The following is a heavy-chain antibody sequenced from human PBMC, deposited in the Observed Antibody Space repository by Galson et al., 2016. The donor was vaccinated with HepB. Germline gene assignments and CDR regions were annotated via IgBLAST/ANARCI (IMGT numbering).Heavy chain of an antibody. Sequence: SLRLSCAASGFTFTNGRMAWVRQAPGKGLEWLAIIKVDGSKENYVDSVEGRLSISRDITKNSLYLQMNSLRAEDTAAYYCVSDRNYYRGDKWYDVFDIWGQGTMVTVSS. CDR3: VSDRNYYRGDKWYDVFDI. D-gene: IGHD1-26*01. CDR1: GFTFTNGR. CDR2: IKVDGSKE. V-gene: IGHV3-7*03. J-gene: IGHJ3*02.